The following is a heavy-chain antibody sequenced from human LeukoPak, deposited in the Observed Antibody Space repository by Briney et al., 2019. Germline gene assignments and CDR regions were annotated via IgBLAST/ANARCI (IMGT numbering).Heavy chain of an antibody. CDR1: GFTFSSYA. J-gene: IGHJ4*02. CDR3: ARYYDYDSRGYYYYFDY. D-gene: IGHD3-22*01. CDR2: ISGSGGSI. V-gene: IGHV3-23*01. Sequence: GGSLRLSCAASGFTFSSYAMSWVRQAPGKGLEWVSAISGSGGSIYYADSVKGRFTISRDNSKNTLYLQMNSLRAEDTALYYCARYYDYDSRGYYYYFDYWGQGTLVTVSS.